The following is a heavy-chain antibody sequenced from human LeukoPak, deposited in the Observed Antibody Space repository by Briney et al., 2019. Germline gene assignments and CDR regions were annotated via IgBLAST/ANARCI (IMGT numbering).Heavy chain of an antibody. J-gene: IGHJ5*01. D-gene: IGHD2-8*01. Sequence: SETLSLTCIVSGGSISSNNYYWGWIRQPPGKGLEWIGNIYYSGSTYYNPSLKSRVTISVDTSKNQFSLNLSSVTAADTAMYYCARAVLATKSEHWFDSWGQGTLVTVSS. CDR1: GGSISSNNYY. CDR3: ARAVLATKSEHWFDS. V-gene: IGHV4-39*07. CDR2: IYYSGST.